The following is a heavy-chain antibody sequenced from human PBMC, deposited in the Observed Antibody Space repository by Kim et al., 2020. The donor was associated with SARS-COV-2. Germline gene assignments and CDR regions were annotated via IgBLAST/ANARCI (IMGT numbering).Heavy chain of an antibody. Sequence: GGSLRLSCAASGFTFSSYSMNWVRQAPGKGLEWVSSISSSSSYIYYADSVKGRFTISRDNAKNSLYLQMNSLRAEDTAVYYCARDRGRGWLQPDYWGQGTLVNVSS. CDR1: GFTFSSYS. CDR3: ARDRGRGWLQPDY. D-gene: IGHD5-12*01. V-gene: IGHV3-21*01. CDR2: ISSSSSYI. J-gene: IGHJ4*02.